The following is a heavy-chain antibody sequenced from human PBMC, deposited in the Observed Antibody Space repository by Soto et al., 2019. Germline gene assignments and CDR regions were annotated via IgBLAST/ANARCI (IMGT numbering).Heavy chain of an antibody. CDR2: IWYDGSNK. CDR1: GFTFSSYG. J-gene: IGHJ6*04. Sequence: QVQLVESGGGVVQPGRSLRLSCAASGFTFSSYGMHWVRQAPGKGLEWVAVIWYDGSNKYYADSVKGRFTISRDNYKNTLYLQMNRLRAEDTAVYYCARDGGYGSGNYGMDVWGEGTTVTVSS. D-gene: IGHD3-10*01. CDR3: ARDGGYGSGNYGMDV. V-gene: IGHV3-33*01.